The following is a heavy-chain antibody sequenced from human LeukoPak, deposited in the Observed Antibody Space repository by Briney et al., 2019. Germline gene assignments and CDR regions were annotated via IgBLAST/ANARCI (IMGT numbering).Heavy chain of an antibody. CDR3: ARISLTGYAPISGYFDY. D-gene: IGHD3-9*01. CDR1: GGSISSHY. J-gene: IGHJ4*02. CDR2: MYYSGST. Sequence: SETLSLTCTVSGGSISSHYWSWIRQPPGKGLEWIGYMYYSGSTNYNPSLKSRVTISVDTSKNQFSLKLSSVTAADTAVYYCARISLTGYAPISGYFDYWGQGTLVTVSS. V-gene: IGHV4-59*11.